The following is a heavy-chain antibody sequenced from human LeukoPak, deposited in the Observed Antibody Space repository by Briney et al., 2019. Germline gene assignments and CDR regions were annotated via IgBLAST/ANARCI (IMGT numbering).Heavy chain of an antibody. V-gene: IGHV3-74*01. D-gene: IGHD3-10*01. Sequence: GGSLRLSCAASGFTFDDYGMSWVRQAPGKGLVWVSHIHSEGSTTSYADSVKGRFTISRDNAKNTLYLQMNSLRAEDTAVYYCARDRYYAIDVWGKGTTVTVSS. CDR3: ARDRYYAIDV. CDR1: GFTFDDYG. CDR2: IHSEGSTT. J-gene: IGHJ6*03.